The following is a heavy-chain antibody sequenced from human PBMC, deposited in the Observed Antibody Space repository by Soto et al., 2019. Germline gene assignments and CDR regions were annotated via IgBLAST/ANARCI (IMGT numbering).Heavy chain of an antibody. CDR2: IYYSGST. D-gene: IGHD3-22*01. CDR3: ARGALPDYYDSSGYYLDY. CDR1: GGSISSYY. J-gene: IGHJ4*02. Sequence: SETLSLTCTVSGGSISSYYWSWIRQPPGKGLEWIGYIYYSGSTNYNPSLKSRVTISVDTSKNQFSLKLSSVTAADTAVYYCARGALPDYYDSSGYYLDYWGQGTLVTVSS. V-gene: IGHV4-59*01.